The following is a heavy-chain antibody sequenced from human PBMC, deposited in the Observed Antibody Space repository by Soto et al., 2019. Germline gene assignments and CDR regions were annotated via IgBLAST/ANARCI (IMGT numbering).Heavy chain of an antibody. CDR2: IIPIFGTA. CDR3: AREGIPAYYYGMDV. D-gene: IGHD2-21*01. Sequence: SVKVSCKASGGTFSSYAISWVRQAPGQGLEWMGGIIPIFGTANYAQKFQGRVTITADKSTSTAYMELSSLRPEDTAVYYCAREGIPAYYYGMDVWGQGTTVTVSS. V-gene: IGHV1-69*06. CDR1: GGTFSSYA. J-gene: IGHJ6*02.